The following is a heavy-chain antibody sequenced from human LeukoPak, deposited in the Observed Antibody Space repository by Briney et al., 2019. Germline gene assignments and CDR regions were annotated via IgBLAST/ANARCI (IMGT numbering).Heavy chain of an antibody. Sequence: GGSLRLSCAAPGIPFSSFGMHWLRQAPGKGLEWVAFIWYDGSNKYYADSVKGRFTISRDNSKNTLYLQMNSLTAEDTAVYYCARDGTVTAGPFDPWGQGTLVTVSS. CDR1: GIPFSSFG. J-gene: IGHJ5*02. V-gene: IGHV3-33*01. CDR3: ARDGTVTAGPFDP. CDR2: IWYDGSNK. D-gene: IGHD4-17*01.